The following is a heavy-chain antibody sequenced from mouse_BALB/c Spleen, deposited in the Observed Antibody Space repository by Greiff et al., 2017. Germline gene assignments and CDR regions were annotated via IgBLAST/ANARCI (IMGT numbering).Heavy chain of an antibody. CDR1: GFTFSSYG. J-gene: IGHJ2*01. V-gene: IGHV5-6*02. CDR2: ISSGGSYT. Sequence: DVMLVESGGDLVKPGGSLKLSCAASGFTFSSYGMSWVRQTPDKRLEWVATISSGGSYTYYPDSVKGRFTISRDNAKNTLYLQMSSLKSEDTAMYYCAREGTTVLDYWGQGTTLTVSS. D-gene: IGHD1-1*01. CDR3: AREGTTVLDY.